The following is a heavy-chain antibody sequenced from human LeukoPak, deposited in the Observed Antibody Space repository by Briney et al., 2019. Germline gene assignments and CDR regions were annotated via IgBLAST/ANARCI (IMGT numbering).Heavy chain of an antibody. CDR3: AKSRYYDILTGVFDY. CDR2: ISWNSGSI. Sequence: GRSLRLSCAASGFTFDDYAMHWVRQAPGKGLEWVTGISWNSGSIGYADSVKGRFTISRDNAKNSLYLQMNSLRAEDMALYYCAKSRYYDILTGVFDYWGQGTLVTVSS. D-gene: IGHD3-9*01. CDR1: GFTFDDYA. J-gene: IGHJ4*02. V-gene: IGHV3-9*03.